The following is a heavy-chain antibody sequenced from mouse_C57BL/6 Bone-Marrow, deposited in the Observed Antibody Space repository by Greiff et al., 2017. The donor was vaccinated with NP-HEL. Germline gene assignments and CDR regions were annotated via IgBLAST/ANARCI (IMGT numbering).Heavy chain of an antibody. V-gene: IGHV5-17*01. CDR2: ISSGSSTI. CDR1: GFTFSDYG. Sequence: EVQLVESGGGLVKPGGSLKLSCAASGFTFSDYGMHWVRQAPEKGLEWVAYISSGSSTIYYADTVKGRFTISRDNAKNTLFLQMTSLRSEDTAMYYCARRTEYYGSSYPWYFDVWGTGTTVTVSS. J-gene: IGHJ1*03. CDR3: ARRTEYYGSSYPWYFDV. D-gene: IGHD1-1*01.